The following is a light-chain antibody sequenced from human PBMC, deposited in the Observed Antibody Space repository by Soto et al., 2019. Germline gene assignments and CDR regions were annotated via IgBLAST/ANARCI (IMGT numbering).Light chain of an antibody. CDR2: DAS. V-gene: IGKV1-33*01. CDR3: QQYDDLPIT. J-gene: IGKJ5*01. CDR1: QDIDKF. Sequence: DIQMIQSPSSLSASVGDRVTITCQASQDIDKFLNWYQQKPGKAPKLLIDDASNLETGVPSRFSGSGSGTHFTFTISSLQPEDIATYYCQQYDDLPITFGQGTRLEIK.